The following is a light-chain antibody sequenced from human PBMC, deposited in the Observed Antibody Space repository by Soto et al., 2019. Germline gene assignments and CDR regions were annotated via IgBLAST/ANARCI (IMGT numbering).Light chain of an antibody. Sequence: PGERATLSCRASQSVSSNLAWYQQKPGQAPRLLIYGASTRATGIPARFSGSGSGTEFTLTISSLQSEDFAVYYCQQYNNWPPLTFGQGTRLEIK. V-gene: IGKV3-15*01. CDR1: QSVSSN. J-gene: IGKJ5*01. CDR3: QQYNNWPPLT. CDR2: GAS.